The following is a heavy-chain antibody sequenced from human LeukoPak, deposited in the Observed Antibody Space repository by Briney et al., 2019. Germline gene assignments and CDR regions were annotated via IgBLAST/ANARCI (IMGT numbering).Heavy chain of an antibody. Sequence: GGSLRLSCAASGFTFDDYAMHWVRQAPGKGLEWVSGISWNSGSIGYADSVKGRFTISRDNAKNSLYLQMNSLRAEDTALYYCAKFGDHRYAHDYWGRGTLVTVSS. D-gene: IGHD3-16*01. J-gene: IGHJ4*02. CDR3: AKFGDHRYAHDY. CDR1: GFTFDDYA. V-gene: IGHV3-9*01. CDR2: ISWNSGSI.